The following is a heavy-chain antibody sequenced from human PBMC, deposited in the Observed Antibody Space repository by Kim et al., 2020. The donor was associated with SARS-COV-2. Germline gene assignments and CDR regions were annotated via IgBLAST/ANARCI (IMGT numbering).Heavy chain of an antibody. Sequence: SVKVSCKASGGTFSSYAISWVRQAPGQGLEWMGRIIPILGIANYAQKFQGRVTITADKSTSTAYMELSSLRSEDTAVDYCARERGSSSLFHYYMDVWGK. CDR1: GGTFSSYA. CDR3: ARERGSSSLFHYYMDV. V-gene: IGHV1-69*04. CDR2: IIPILGIA. J-gene: IGHJ6*03. D-gene: IGHD6-6*01.